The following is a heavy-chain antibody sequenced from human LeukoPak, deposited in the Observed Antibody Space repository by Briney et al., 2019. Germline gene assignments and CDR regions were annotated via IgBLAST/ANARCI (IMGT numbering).Heavy chain of an antibody. CDR1: GFTFSSYS. CDR3: VGGNRYYDSSGYSDPFDY. CDR2: ISSSSSYI. Sequence: PGGSLRLSCAASGFTFSSYSMNWVRQAPGKGLEWVSSISSSSSYIYYADSVKGRFTISRDNAKNSLYLQMNSLRAEDTALYYCVGGNRYYDSSGYSDPFDYWGQGTLVTVSS. D-gene: IGHD3-22*01. J-gene: IGHJ4*02. V-gene: IGHV3-21*04.